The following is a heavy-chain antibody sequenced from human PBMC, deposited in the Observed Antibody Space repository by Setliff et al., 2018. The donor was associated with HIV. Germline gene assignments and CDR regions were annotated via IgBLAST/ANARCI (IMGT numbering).Heavy chain of an antibody. Sequence: LRLSCAASGLTFANYGMHWVRQAPGKGLEWVAVMWYDGSNKHHADSVKGRFTISRDNSKDTLYLQMNNLRLEDTAVYYCAREKGNTPAAYYLDYWGQGTLVTVSS. CDR3: AREKGNTPAAYYLDY. CDR1: GLTFANYG. V-gene: IGHV3-33*08. J-gene: IGHJ4*02. CDR2: MWYDGSNK. D-gene: IGHD3-10*01.